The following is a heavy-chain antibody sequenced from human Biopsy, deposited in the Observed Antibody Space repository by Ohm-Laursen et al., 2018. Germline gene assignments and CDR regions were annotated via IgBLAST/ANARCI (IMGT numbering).Heavy chain of an antibody. Sequence: GTLSLTWAVSGHSVRSGYYWTWIRQPPGKGLEWIGHVYNGGITNYNPSLKSRVTISKDTSKNQFSLQVNSVTAADTAVYYCARTPRDSFWSGSYKRGLWFDPWGQGTTVTVSS. D-gene: IGHD3-3*01. CDR3: ARTPRDSFWSGSYKRGLWFDP. CDR2: VYNGGIT. V-gene: IGHV4-61*01. CDR1: GHSVRSGYY. J-gene: IGHJ5*01.